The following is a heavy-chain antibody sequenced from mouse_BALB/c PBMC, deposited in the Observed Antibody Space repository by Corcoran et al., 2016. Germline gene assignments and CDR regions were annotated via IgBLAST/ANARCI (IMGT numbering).Heavy chain of an antibody. Sequence: QIQLQQSGPELVKPGASVKISCKASGYTFTDYYINWVKQKPGQGLEWIGWIYPGSGNTKYNEKFKGKATLTVDTSSSTAYMQLSSLTSEDTAVYFCARGYYDYDDYAMDYWGQGTSVTVSS. J-gene: IGHJ4*01. V-gene: IGHV1-84*02. CDR2: IYPGSGNT. CDR3: ARGYYDYDDYAMDY. D-gene: IGHD2-4*01. CDR1: GYTFTDYY.